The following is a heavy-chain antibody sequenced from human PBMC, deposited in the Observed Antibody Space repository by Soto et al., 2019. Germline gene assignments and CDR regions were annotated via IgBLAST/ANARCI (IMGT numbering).Heavy chain of an antibody. V-gene: IGHV3-23*01. J-gene: IGHJ4*02. D-gene: IGHD1-26*01. Sequence: GFLRLSCAVSGFNFSNYGISWVRQAPGKGLEWVSALPEIGTNTYYADSVKGRFTISRDNSKNTLFLKINNLRAGDTAVYYCAKKSGVGATWYFDYWGQRTLLTVS. CDR1: GFNFSNYG. CDR3: AKKSGVGATWYFDY. CDR2: LPEIGTNT.